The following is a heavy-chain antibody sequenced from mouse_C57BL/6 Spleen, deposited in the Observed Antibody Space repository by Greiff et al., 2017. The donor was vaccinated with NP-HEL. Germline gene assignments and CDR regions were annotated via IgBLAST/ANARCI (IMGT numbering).Heavy chain of an antibody. D-gene: IGHD2-4*01. CDR3: ARGGYDYDEYYFDY. Sequence: QVQLKQPGAELVKPGASVKLSCKASGYTFTSYWMHWVKQRPGQGLEWIGMIHPNSGSTNYNEKFKSKATLTVDKSSSTAYMQLSSLTSEDSAVYYCARGGYDYDEYYFDYWGQGTTLTVSS. CDR2: IHPNSGST. J-gene: IGHJ2*01. CDR1: GYTFTSYW. V-gene: IGHV1-64*01.